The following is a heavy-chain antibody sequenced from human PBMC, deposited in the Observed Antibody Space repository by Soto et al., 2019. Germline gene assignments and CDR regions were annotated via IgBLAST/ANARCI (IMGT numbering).Heavy chain of an antibody. CDR2: MNPNSGNT. Sequence: QVQLVQSGAEVKKPGASVKVSCKASGYTFTSYDINWVRQATGQGLEWMGWMNPNSGNTGYAQKFQGRVTMTRNTSISTAYMELSSLRSEDTAVYYCARGRYYDFWCGYPLTYRPHLDYWGQGTLVTVSS. CDR1: GYTFTSYD. V-gene: IGHV1-8*01. J-gene: IGHJ4*02. D-gene: IGHD3-3*01. CDR3: ARGRYYDFWCGYPLTYRPHLDY.